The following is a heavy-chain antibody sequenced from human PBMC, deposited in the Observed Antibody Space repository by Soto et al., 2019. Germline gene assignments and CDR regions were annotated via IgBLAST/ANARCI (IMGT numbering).Heavy chain of an antibody. CDR3: VRANYFDF. CDR2: IYYSGST. CDR1: GGFMSSGGYY. J-gene: IGHJ4*02. V-gene: IGHV4-61*08. Sequence: SETLSLTCSVSGGFMSSGGYYWTWIRQPPGKGLEWIGYIYYSGSTYYNPSLKSRLTMSVDTSKNQFSLKLTSVTAADTAIYYCVRANYFDFWGQGTLVTVSS.